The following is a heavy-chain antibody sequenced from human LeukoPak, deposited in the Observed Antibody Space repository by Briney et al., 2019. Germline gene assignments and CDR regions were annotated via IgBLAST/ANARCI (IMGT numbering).Heavy chain of an antibody. D-gene: IGHD1-26*01. V-gene: IGHV3-21*05. CDR1: GFTFSSYE. CDR3: ARDLLGWELHYFDY. Sequence: GGSLRLSCAASGFTFSSYEMNWVRQAPGKGLEWVSYISSSGSYIYYADSVKGRFSISRDNAKNSLYLQMNSLRAEDTAVYYCARDLLGWELHYFDYWGQGTLVTVSS. J-gene: IGHJ4*02. CDR2: ISSSGSYI.